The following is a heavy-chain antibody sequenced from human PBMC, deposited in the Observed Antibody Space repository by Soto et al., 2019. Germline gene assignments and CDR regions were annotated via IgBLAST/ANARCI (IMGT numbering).Heavy chain of an antibody. J-gene: IGHJ4*02. CDR2: ISSSGAST. D-gene: IGHD6-13*01. CDR1: GCIFSSYA. V-gene: IGHV3-23*01. Sequence: GGSLRLSCEASGCIFSSYAMSWVRQAPGKGLEWVSAISSSGASTYYADSVKGRFTISRDNSKNTLYLQVNSLRAEDTALYYCTKAYYSSSWYVSVYWGQGSLVTVSS. CDR3: TKAYYSSSWYVSVY.